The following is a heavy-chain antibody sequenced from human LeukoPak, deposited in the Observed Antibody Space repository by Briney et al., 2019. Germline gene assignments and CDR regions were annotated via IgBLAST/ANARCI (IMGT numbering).Heavy chain of an antibody. CDR2: IYYSGST. CDR1: GGSISSYY. CDR3: ARAMVTTSWFDP. V-gene: IGHV4-59*01. Sequence: PSETLSLTCTVSGGSISSYYWSWIRQPPGKGLEWIGYIYYSGSTNYNPSLKSRVTISVDTSKNQFSLKLSSVTAADTAVYYCARAMVTTSWFDPWGQGTLVTVSS. J-gene: IGHJ5*02. D-gene: IGHD4-17*01.